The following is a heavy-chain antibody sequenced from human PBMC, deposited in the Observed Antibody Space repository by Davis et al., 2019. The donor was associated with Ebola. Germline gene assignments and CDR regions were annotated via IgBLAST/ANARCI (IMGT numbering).Heavy chain of an antibody. J-gene: IGHJ4*02. CDR3: ARIGDYEVN. Sequence: PSETLSLTCAVSGGSISSGGYYWSWFRQPPGKGLEWIGYIYYSGSTYYNPSLKSRVTISVDTSKNQFSLKLSSVTAADTAVYYCARIGDYEVNWGQGTLVTVSS. D-gene: IGHD4-17*01. CDR1: GGSISSGGYY. CDR2: IYYSGST. V-gene: IGHV4-30-4*01.